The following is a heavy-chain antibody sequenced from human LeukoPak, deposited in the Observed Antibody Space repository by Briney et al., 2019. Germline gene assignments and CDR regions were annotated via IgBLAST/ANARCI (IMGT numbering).Heavy chain of an antibody. D-gene: IGHD3-3*01. V-gene: IGHV1-2*02. CDR1: GDSFTDYY. CDR2: INNKSART. Sequence: ASVRVSCKTSGDSFTDYYIHWVRQAPGQGLEWMGWINNKSARTSSARKFQRRVPMTRDPSITTVYMDMAWLTSDDTAIYFCARADFIDAGPYLIGPWGQGTLVTVSS. J-gene: IGHJ5*02. CDR3: ARADFIDAGPYLIGP.